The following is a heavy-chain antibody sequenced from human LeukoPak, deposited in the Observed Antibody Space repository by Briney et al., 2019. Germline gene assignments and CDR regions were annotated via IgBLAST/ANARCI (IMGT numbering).Heavy chain of an antibody. V-gene: IGHV3-7*01. J-gene: IGHJ4*02. CDR2: IKQDGSEK. Sequence: GGSLRLSCAASGFTSRRYWMSWVRQAPGKGLEWVANIKQDGSEKYYVDSVKGRFTISRDNAKNSLYLQMNSLRAEDTAVYYCARARITMVRGVTSRRNYFDYWGQGTLVTVSS. D-gene: IGHD3-10*01. CDR1: GFTSRRYW. CDR3: ARARITMVRGVTSRRNYFDY.